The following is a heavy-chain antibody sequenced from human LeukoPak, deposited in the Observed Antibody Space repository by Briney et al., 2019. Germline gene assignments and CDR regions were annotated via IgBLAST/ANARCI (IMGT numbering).Heavy chain of an antibody. CDR1: GGSISSSSYY. CDR3: ARHPGLPKAGYFDY. CDR2: IYYSGST. Sequence: SETLSLTCTVSGGSISSSSYYWGWIRQPPGKGLEWIGCIYYSGSTYYNPSLKSRVTISVDTSKNQFSLKLSSVTAADTAVYYCARHPGLPKAGYFDYWGQGTLVTVSS. J-gene: IGHJ4*02. D-gene: IGHD4-11*01. V-gene: IGHV4-39*01.